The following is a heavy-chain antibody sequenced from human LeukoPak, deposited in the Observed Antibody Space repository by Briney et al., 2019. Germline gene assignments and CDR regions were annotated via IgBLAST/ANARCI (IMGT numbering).Heavy chain of an antibody. V-gene: IGHV4-39*01. CDR3: ARRYSSGWQSFDY. J-gene: IGHJ4*02. CDR1: GGSISSSSYY. Sequence: PSETLSLTCTVSGGSISSSSYYWGWIRQPPGKGLEWIGSTYYSGSTYYNPSLKSRVAISVDTSKNQFSLKLSSVTAADTAVYYCARRYSSGWQSFDYWGQGTLVTVSS. CDR2: TYYSGST. D-gene: IGHD6-19*01.